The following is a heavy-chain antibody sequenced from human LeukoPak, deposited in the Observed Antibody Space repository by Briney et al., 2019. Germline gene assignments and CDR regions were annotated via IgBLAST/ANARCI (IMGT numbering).Heavy chain of an antibody. CDR1: GDSVSSNSAA. CDR2: TYYRSKWYN. V-gene: IGHV6-1*01. CDR3: ARDGIPDIGDDY. J-gene: IGHJ4*02. D-gene: IGHD5-12*01. Sequence: SQTLSLTCAISGDSVSSNSAAWNWFRQSPSRGLEWLGNTYYRSKWYNDYVVSVKGRITINPDTSKNQFSLQLNSVTPEDTAVYYYARDGIPDIGDDYWGQGTLVTVSS.